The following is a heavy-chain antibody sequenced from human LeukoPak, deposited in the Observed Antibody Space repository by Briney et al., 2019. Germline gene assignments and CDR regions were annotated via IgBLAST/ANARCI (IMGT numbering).Heavy chain of an antibody. J-gene: IGHJ4*02. CDR1: GFTFSSYE. CDR3: AKDHMSSPVTYGYSFDS. D-gene: IGHD5-18*01. V-gene: IGHV3-23*01. CDR2: ISGSGVST. Sequence: GGSLRLSCEASGFTFSSYEMNWVGQAPGKGLEWVAAISGSGVSTRDAVSVKGRFTISRDNSKNTLYLQMRSLRAEDTAVYYCAKDHMSSPVTYGYSFDSCGQGTLVTVSS.